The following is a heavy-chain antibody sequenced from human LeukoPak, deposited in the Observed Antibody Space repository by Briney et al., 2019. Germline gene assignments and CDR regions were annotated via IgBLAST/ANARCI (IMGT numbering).Heavy chain of an antibody. CDR2: ISDRSTTI. V-gene: IGHV3-48*01. J-gene: IGHJ4*02. CDR1: GFTFSSYS. CDR3: ARDLMITFGGLISY. D-gene: IGHD3-16*01. Sequence: GGSLRLSCAASGFTFSSYSMNWVRQTPGKGLEWVSYISDRSTTIYYADSVKGRFTISRDNAKNSLYLQMNSLRVEDKAVYYCARDLMITFGGLISYWGQGTLVTVSS.